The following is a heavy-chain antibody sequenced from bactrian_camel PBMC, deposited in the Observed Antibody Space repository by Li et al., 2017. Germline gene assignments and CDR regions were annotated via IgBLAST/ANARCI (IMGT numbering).Heavy chain of an antibody. J-gene: IGHJ4*01. CDR2: IAYDGWVS. CDR1: GFQFSDYP. CDR3: RAIEPVRTRYSTGGYCSGIVRNN. V-gene: IGHV3S42*01. Sequence: DVQLVESGGGLVQPGGSLRLSCIASGFQFSDYPMSWVRQAPGKDLEWIAQIAYDGWVSRYNDPAKGRFTISRDNAKNTLYLQMNSLKPEDTAMYYCRAIEPVRTRYSTGGYCSGIVRNNGGQGTQVTVS. D-gene: IGHD8*01.